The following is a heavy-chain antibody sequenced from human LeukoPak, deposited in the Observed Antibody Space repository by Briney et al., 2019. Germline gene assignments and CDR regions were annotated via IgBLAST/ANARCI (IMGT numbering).Heavy chain of an antibody. CDR2: IYYSGST. CDR3: ARSRGQWLATQEYYFDY. CDR1: GGSISSYY. J-gene: IGHJ4*02. V-gene: IGHV4-59*08. D-gene: IGHD6-19*01. Sequence: SETLSLTCTVSGGSISSYYWSWIRQPPGKGLEWIGYIYYSGSTNYKPSLKSRVTISVDTSKNQFSLKLSSVTAADTAVYYCARSRGQWLATQEYYFDYWGQGTLVTVSS.